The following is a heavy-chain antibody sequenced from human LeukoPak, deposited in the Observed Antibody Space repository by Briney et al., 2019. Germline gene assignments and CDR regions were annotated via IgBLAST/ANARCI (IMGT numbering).Heavy chain of an antibody. Sequence: SETLSLTCTVSGGSISSGSYYWSWIRQPAGKGLEWIGRIYTSGSTNYNPSLKSRATISVDTSKNQFSLKLSSVTAADTAVYYCARDSSSSLDYWGQGTLVTVSS. CDR1: GGSISSGSYY. V-gene: IGHV4-61*02. J-gene: IGHJ4*02. CDR3: ARDSSSSLDY. CDR2: IYTSGST. D-gene: IGHD6-6*01.